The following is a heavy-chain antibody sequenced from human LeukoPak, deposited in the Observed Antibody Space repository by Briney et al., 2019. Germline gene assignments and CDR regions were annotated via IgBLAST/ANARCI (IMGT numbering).Heavy chain of an antibody. V-gene: IGHV3-9*01. CDR1: GFTFDDYA. CDR2: ISWNSGSI. CDR3: AKSGGSGSYMYYFDY. D-gene: IGHD1-26*01. J-gene: IGHJ4*02. Sequence: GGSLRLSCAASGFTFDDYAMHWVRQAPGKGLEWVSGISWNSGSIGYADSAKGRFTISRGNAKNSLYLQMNSLRAEDTALYYCAKSGGSGSYMYYFDYWGQGTLVTVSS.